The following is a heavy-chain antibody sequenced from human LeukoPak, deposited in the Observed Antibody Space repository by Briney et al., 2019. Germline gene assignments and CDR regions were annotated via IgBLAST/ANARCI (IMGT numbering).Heavy chain of an antibody. D-gene: IGHD3-10*01. CDR3: ATHPGDYWFGYVQL. V-gene: IGHV4-39*07. Sequence: PSETLSLTCTVSGGSISSSSYYWGWIRQPPGKGLEWIGSIYYSGSTYYNPSLKSRVTISVDTSKNQFSLKLSSVTAADTAVYYCATHPGDYWFGYVQLWGQGTLVTVSS. J-gene: IGHJ4*02. CDR1: GGSISSSSYY. CDR2: IYYSGST.